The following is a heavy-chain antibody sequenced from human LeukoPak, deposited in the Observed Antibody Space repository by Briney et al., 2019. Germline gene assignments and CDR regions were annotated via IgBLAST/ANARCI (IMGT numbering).Heavy chain of an antibody. CDR3: ACEVLLWFGEEFDP. D-gene: IGHD3-10*01. V-gene: IGHV3-53*01. Sequence: PGGSLRLSCAASGFIVSSSYMSWVRQAPGKGLEWVSIIYSSGTIYYADSVKGRFTISRDNAKNSLYLQMNSLRAEDTAVYYCACEVLLWFGEEFDPWGQGTLVTVSS. J-gene: IGHJ5*02. CDR2: IYSSGTI. CDR1: GFIVSSSY.